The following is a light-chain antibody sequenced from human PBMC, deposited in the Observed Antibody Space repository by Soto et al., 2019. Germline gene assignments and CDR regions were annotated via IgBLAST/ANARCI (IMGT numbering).Light chain of an antibody. Sequence: DIVMTQSPDSLAVSLGERATINCKSSQSVLYSSNNKSYLAWYQQKPGQPPKLLIYWASTRESGVPDRFSGSGSGTDFPLTISSLQAEDVAVYYCQQYYTTPYTFGQGTKLEIK. J-gene: IGKJ2*01. V-gene: IGKV4-1*01. CDR1: QSVLYSSNNKSY. CDR3: QQYYTTPYT. CDR2: WAS.